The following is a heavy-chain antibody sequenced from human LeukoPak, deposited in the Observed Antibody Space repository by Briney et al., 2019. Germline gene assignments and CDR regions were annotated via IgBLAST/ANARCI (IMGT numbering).Heavy chain of an antibody. Sequence: GGSLRLSCAASGFSFNNAWMSWVRQAPGKGLEWVGRIKSETDGGTTEYAAPVIGRFTISRDDSKNTLYLQMNSLKTEDTAVYYCTTLWFGESTFVNPWGQGTLVTVSS. V-gene: IGHV3-15*01. CDR3: TTLWFGESTFVNP. CDR1: GFSFNNAW. CDR2: IKSETDGGTT. D-gene: IGHD3-10*01. J-gene: IGHJ5*02.